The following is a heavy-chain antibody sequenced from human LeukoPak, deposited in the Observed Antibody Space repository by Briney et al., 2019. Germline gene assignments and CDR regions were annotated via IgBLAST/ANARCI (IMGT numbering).Heavy chain of an antibody. V-gene: IGHV3-11*01. Sequence: PGGSLRLSCAASGFTFSDYYMSWIRQAPGKGLEWVSYISTSSNTIYYADSVKGRFTISRDNAKNSLSLQMNSLRTEDTAVYYCARGLAGGSYNFDYWGQGTLVTVSS. CDR2: ISTSSNTI. CDR1: GFTFSDYY. D-gene: IGHD1-26*01. CDR3: ARGLAGGSYNFDY. J-gene: IGHJ4*02.